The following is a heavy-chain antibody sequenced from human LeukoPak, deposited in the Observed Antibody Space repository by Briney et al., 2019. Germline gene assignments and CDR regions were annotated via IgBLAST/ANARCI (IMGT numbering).Heavy chain of an antibody. CDR2: ISGSGGST. J-gene: IGHJ6*02. CDR1: GFTFSSYA. V-gene: IGHV3-23*01. Sequence: GGSLRLSCTASGFTFSSYAMSWVRQAPGKGLEWVSTISGSGGSTYYADSVKGRFTISRDNSKNTLYLQMNSLRAEDTAVYYCARALFIAVAGPYYYYGMDVWGQGTTVTVSS. CDR3: ARALFIAVAGPYYYYGMDV. D-gene: IGHD6-19*01.